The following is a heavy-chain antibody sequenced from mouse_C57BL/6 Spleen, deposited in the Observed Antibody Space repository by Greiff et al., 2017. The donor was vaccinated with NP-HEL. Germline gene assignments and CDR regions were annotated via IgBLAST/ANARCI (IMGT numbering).Heavy chain of an antibody. CDR1: GYTFTSYW. Sequence: VQLQQPGAELVKPGASVKLSCKASGYTFTSYWMQWVKQRPGQGLEWIGEIDPSDSYTNYNQKFKGKATLTVDTSSSTAYMQLSSLTSEDSAVYYCARGGYGSSYGKYFDYWGQGTTLTVSS. D-gene: IGHD1-1*01. J-gene: IGHJ2*01. CDR3: ARGGYGSSYGKYFDY. V-gene: IGHV1-50*01. CDR2: IDPSDSYT.